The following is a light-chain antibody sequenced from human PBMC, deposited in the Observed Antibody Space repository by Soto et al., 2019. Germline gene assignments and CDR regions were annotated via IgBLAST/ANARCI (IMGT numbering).Light chain of an antibody. V-gene: IGKV1-13*02. CDR2: DAF. CDR3: QQFISYPVT. J-gene: IGKJ3*01. CDR1: QGVGSS. Sequence: AIQLTQSPSSLSASVGDRVTITCRASQGVGSSLAWYQQKPGTAPKLLIHDAFSLESGVPSRFSGSGSGTDFTLTITSLQPEDFATYFCQQFISYPVTFDPGTKVDIK.